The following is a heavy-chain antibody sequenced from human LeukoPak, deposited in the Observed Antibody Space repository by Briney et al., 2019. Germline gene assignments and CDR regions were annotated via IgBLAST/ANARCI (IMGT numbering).Heavy chain of an antibody. V-gene: IGHV3-74*01. D-gene: IGHD6-19*01. CDR1: GFTFSSYW. J-gene: IGHJ6*03. Sequence: GGSLRLSCAASGFTFSSYWMHWVRQAPGKGLVWVSRINSDGSSTSYADSVKGRFTISRDNAKNTLYLQMNSLRAEDTAVYYCASPRAGGDSSGYLRWYYVDVWGKGTTVTVSS. CDR2: INSDGSST. CDR3: ASPRAGGDSSGYLRWYYVDV.